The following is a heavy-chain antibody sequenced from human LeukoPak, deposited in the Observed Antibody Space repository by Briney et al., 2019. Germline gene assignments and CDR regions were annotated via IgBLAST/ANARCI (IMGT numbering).Heavy chain of an antibody. CDR3: ARGTMMVGP. D-gene: IGHD3-22*01. Sequence: SETLSLTCTVSGGSISSYYWSWIRQPPGKGLEWIGYIYYTGSTSYNPSLKSRVTISVDTSKNQFSLKLSSVTAADTAVYYCARGTMMVGPWGQGTLVTVSS. CDR1: GGSISSYY. V-gene: IGHV4-59*01. J-gene: IGHJ5*02. CDR2: IYYTGST.